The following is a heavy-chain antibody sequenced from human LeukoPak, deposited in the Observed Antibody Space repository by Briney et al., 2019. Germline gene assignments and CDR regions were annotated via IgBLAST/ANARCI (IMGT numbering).Heavy chain of an antibody. V-gene: IGHV4-59*08. Sequence: PSETLSLTCTVSGGSISSYYWSWIRQPPGKGLEWIGYIYYSGSTNYNPSLKSRVTISVDTSKNQFSLKLSSVTAADTAVYYCARQIGYSSSWSDYWGQGTLVTVSS. J-gene: IGHJ4*02. D-gene: IGHD6-13*01. CDR3: ARQIGYSSSWSDY. CDR1: GGSISSYY. CDR2: IYYSGST.